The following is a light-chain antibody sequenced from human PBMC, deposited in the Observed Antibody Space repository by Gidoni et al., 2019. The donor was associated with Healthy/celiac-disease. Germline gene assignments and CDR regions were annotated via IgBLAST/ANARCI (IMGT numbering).Light chain of an antibody. CDR1: QSISSY. Sequence: DIQMTQSPSSLSASVGDRVTITCRASQSISSYLNWYKQKPGKAPQLLISAASSLQSGVPSRFSVSGSGTDFTLTISSLQPEDFATYYCQQSYSTPYTFGQGTKLEIK. V-gene: IGKV1-39*01. CDR3: QQSYSTPYT. CDR2: AAS. J-gene: IGKJ2*01.